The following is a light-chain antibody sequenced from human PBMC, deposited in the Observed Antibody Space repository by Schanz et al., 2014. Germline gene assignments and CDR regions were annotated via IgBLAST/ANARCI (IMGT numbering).Light chain of an antibody. CDR3: QHSYSTPQT. J-gene: IGKJ1*01. CDR2: ATS. Sequence: SQMTQSPSSLSASVGDRVTITCRASQSISSYLDWYQQKPGKAPKLLIYATSTLQSGVPSRFSGSGSGTDFTLTIDSVQPDDFATYYCQHSYSTPQTFGQGTKVEIK. CDR1: QSISSY. V-gene: IGKV1-39*01.